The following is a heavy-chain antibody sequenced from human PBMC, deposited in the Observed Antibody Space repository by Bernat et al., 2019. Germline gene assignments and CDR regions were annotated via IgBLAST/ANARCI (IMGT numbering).Heavy chain of an antibody. D-gene: IGHD6-13*01. CDR3: VKDSGIAAAYFDY. V-gene: IGHV3-23*01. Sequence: EVQLLESGGGLVQPGGSLRLSCAASGFTFSSYAMSWVRQAPGRGLEWVSAISGSGGSTYYADSVKGRFTISRDNSKNTLYLQMSSLRAEDTAVYYCVKDSGIAAAYFDYWGQGTLVTVSS. CDR2: ISGSGGST. CDR1: GFTFSSYA. J-gene: IGHJ4*02.